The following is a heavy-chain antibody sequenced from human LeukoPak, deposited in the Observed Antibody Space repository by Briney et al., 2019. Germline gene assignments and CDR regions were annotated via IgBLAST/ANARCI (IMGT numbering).Heavy chain of an antibody. D-gene: IGHD3-3*01. CDR1: GFTLSSYW. CDR3: ARDYDFWSGYYGIDY. Sequence: PGGSLRLSCAASGFTLSSYWMHWVRQAPGKGLVWVSRINSDGSSTSYADSVKGRFTISRDNAKNTLYLQMNSLRAEDTAVYYCARDYDFWSGYYGIDYWGQGTLVTVSS. CDR2: INSDGSST. V-gene: IGHV3-74*01. J-gene: IGHJ4*02.